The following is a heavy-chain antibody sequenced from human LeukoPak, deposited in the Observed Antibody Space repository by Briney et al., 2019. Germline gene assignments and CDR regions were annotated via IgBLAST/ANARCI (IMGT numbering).Heavy chain of an antibody. Sequence: AGGSLRLSCAASGFTFSGSAMHWVRQASGKGLEWVSRIRSKANSYATAYAASVKGRFTISRDDSKNTAYLQMNSLKTEDTAVYYCSPSIEARGSPWGQGTLVTVSS. J-gene: IGHJ5*02. CDR1: GFTFSGSA. V-gene: IGHV3-73*01. D-gene: IGHD6-6*01. CDR2: IRSKANSYAT. CDR3: SPSIEARGSP.